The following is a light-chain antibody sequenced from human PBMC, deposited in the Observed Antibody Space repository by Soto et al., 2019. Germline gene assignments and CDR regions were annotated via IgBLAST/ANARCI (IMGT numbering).Light chain of an antibody. CDR1: QSVSNN. Sequence: EIVMTQSPATLSVSPGERATPSCRASQSVSNNLAWYQQKRGQAPRLLIYGASNRATGIPDRFSGSGSGTDFTLTISRLEPEDFAVYYCQQYNTSPRTFGQGTKVDIK. V-gene: IGKV3D-15*01. CDR2: GAS. J-gene: IGKJ1*01. CDR3: QQYNTSPRT.